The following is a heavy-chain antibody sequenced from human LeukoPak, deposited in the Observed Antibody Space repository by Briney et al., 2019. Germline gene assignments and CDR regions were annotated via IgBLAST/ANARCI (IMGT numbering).Heavy chain of an antibody. V-gene: IGHV3-23*01. D-gene: IGHD4-11*01. CDR1: GFTFYTYG. CDR3: ARDPYRHDAFDI. J-gene: IGHJ3*02. Sequence: GGSLRLSCAASGFTFYTYGMSWVRQAPGKGLEWVSSVTNSGSSTFYADSVKGRFTISRDNSKNTLYLQVSSLRAEDTAVYYCARDPYRHDAFDIWGQGTMVTVSS. CDR2: VTNSGSST.